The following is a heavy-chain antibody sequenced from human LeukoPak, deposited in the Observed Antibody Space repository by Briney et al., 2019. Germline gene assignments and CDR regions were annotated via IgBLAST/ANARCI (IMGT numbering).Heavy chain of an antibody. J-gene: IGHJ5*02. CDR3: ARDMVRGVTTTVNWFDP. D-gene: IGHD3-10*01. V-gene: IGHV3-21*01. CDR1: GFTFSSYS. CDR2: ISSSSSYI. Sequence: GGSLRLSCAASGFTFSSYSMNWVRQAPGKGLEWVSSISSSSSYIYYAASVKGRFTISRNNAKNSLYLQMNSLRAGDTAVYYCARDMVRGVTTTVNWFDPWGQGTLVTVSS.